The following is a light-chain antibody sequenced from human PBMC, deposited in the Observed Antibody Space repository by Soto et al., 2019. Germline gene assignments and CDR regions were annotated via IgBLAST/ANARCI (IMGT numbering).Light chain of an antibody. CDR1: QSISIY. Sequence: DIQMTRSPSTLSASVGHIFTITCRASQSISIYLAWYQQKPGKARKLLIYEASSLESGVPSRFSGSGSGTELTLTISSLKNDDFVTYYCQQYNSYTWTFGHGTKVDIK. V-gene: IGKV1-5*03. CDR2: EAS. CDR3: QQYNSYTWT. J-gene: IGKJ1*01.